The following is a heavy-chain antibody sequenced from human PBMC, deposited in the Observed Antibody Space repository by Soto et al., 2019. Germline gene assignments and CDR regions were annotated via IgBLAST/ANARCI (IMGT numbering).Heavy chain of an antibody. CDR2: ISSSSSTI. CDR1: GFTFSSYS. CDR3: GGFFYVFGGVYYGRGPRAF. Sequence: GGSLRLSCAASGFTFSSYSMNWVRQAPGKGLEWVSYISSSSSTIYYADSVKGRSTISRDNAKNSLYLQMNSLRDEDTAVYYCGGFFYVFGGVYYGRGPRAFGGKGTTVPVPS. J-gene: IGHJ6*04. D-gene: IGHD3-3*01. V-gene: IGHV3-48*02.